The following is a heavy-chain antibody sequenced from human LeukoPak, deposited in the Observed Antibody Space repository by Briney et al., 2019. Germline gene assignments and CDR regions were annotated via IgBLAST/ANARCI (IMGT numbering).Heavy chain of an antibody. V-gene: IGHV3-66*01. CDR2: IYSRGDT. D-gene: IGHD5-12*01. CDR3: ARDTSGYGMGY. J-gene: IGHJ4*02. CDR1: EFIVSINY. Sequence: GGSLRLSCAASEFIVSINYMTWVRQAPGKGLEWVSLIYSRGDTKYADSVKGRFTISRDNSKNTLYLQMSSLRTEDTAVYYCARDTSGYGMGYWGQGTLVTVSS.